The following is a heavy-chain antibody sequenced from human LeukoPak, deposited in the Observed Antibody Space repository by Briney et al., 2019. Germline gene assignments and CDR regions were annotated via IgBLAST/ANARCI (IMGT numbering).Heavy chain of an antibody. J-gene: IGHJ6*03. CDR2: IRQDGSEK. Sequence: GGSLRLSCAASGFTFSSYWMSWVRQAPGKGLEWVANIRQDGSEKYYVDSVKGRFTISRDNAKNSLYLQMNSLRAEDTAVYYCARQGSGYFHYYYYYMDVWGKGTTVTVSS. V-gene: IGHV3-7*01. CDR3: ARQGSGYFHYYYYYMDV. CDR1: GFTFSSYW. D-gene: IGHD3-22*01.